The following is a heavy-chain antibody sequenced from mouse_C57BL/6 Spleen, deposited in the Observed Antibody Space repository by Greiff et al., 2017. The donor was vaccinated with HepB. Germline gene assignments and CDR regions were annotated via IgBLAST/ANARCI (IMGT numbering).Heavy chain of an antibody. CDR1: GYTFTDYY. Sequence: VKLQQSGAELVRPGASVKLSCKASGYTFTDYYINWVKQRPGQGLEWIARIYPGSGNTYYNEKFKGKATLTAEKSSSTAYMQLSSLTSEDSAVYFCARVDGYYAMDYWGQGTSVTVSS. CDR2: IYPGSGNT. D-gene: IGHD2-3*01. V-gene: IGHV1-76*01. CDR3: ARVDGYYAMDY. J-gene: IGHJ4*01.